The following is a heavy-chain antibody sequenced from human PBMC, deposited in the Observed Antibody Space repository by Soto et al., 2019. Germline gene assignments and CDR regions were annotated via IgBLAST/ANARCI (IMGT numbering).Heavy chain of an antibody. CDR1: GGSISSSSYY. D-gene: IGHD5-18*01. J-gene: IGHJ6*02. CDR3: ARVDTAMVNYYYYGMDV. Sequence: SETLSLTCTVSGGSISSSSYYWGWIRQPPGKGLEWIGSIYYSGSTYYNPSLESRVTISVDTSKNQFSLKLSSVTAADTAVYYCARVDTAMVNYYYYGMDVWGQGTTVTVSS. CDR2: IYYSGST. V-gene: IGHV4-39*01.